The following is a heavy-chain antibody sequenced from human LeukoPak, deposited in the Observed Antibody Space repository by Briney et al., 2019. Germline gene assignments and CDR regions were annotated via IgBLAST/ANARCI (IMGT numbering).Heavy chain of an antibody. V-gene: IGHV1-69*04. D-gene: IGHD6-19*01. CDR1: GGTFSSYA. CDR3: ARDFDQWLVHVSNWFDP. CDR2: IIPILGIA. Sequence: SVKVSCKASGGTFSSYAISWVRQAPGQGLEWMGRIIPILGIANYAQKFQGRVTMTTDTSTSTAYMELRSLRSDDTAVYYCARDFDQWLVHVSNWFDPWGQGTLVTVSS. J-gene: IGHJ5*02.